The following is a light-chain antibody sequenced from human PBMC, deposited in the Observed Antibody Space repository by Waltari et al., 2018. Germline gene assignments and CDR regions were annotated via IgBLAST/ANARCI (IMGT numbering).Light chain of an antibody. J-gene: IGLJ1*01. CDR2: DVT. V-gene: IGLV2-11*01. Sequence: QSALTQPRSVSGSPGQSVTISCTGTGRDVGSYMYVSWYQHRPGEAPKVMMYDVTYRPSGVPDRLSGSKSGNTASLTISGLQAEDEADYFCCSYADGNTYVFGTGTKVTVL. CDR1: GRDVGSYMY. CDR3: CSYADGNTYV.